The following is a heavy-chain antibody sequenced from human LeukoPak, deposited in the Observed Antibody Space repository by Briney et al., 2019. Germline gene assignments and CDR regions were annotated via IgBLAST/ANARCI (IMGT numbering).Heavy chain of an antibody. CDR3: TREYVRFGELLPPFDY. V-gene: IGHV3-49*04. J-gene: IGHJ4*02. Sequence: PGGSLRLSCTASGFTFGDYAMSWGRQTPGRGREGVGFIRSKAYGGTTEYAASMKGRFTISRDDSKSIAYLQMNSLKTEDTAAYYCTREYVRFGELLPPFDYWGQGTLVTVSS. D-gene: IGHD3-10*01. CDR2: IRSKAYGGTT. CDR1: GFTFGDYA.